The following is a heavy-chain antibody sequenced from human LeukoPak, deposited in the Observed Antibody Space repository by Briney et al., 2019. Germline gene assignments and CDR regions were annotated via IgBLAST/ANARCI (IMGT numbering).Heavy chain of an antibody. Sequence: PGGSLRLSCAASGFTFSSYWMSWVRQAPGKGLEWVANIKQDGSEKYYVDSVKGRFTISRDNAKNSLYLQMNSLRAEDTAVYYCARDGGTLSGSYYSYYYMDVWGKGTTVTVSS. J-gene: IGHJ6*03. CDR1: GFTFSSYW. CDR2: IKQDGSEK. D-gene: IGHD1-26*01. CDR3: ARDGGTLSGSYYSYYYMDV. V-gene: IGHV3-7*01.